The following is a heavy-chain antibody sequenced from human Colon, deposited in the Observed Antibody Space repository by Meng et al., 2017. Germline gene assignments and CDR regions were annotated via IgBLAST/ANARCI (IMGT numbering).Heavy chain of an antibody. CDR2: SNTKPGHP. CDR3: AREGIDSYIDH. CDR1: GYSFTFFA. V-gene: IGHV7-4-1*02. D-gene: IGHD3-10*01. J-gene: IGHJ4*02. Sequence: QVQMVQSASEMKNPGASVRISCKTSGYSFTFFAMNWARQAPGRGLEWMGWSNTKPGHPTYDEDFTGRFVFSLDTSATTAYLEINSLRPDDTAVYYCAREGIDSYIDHWGQGTLVTVSS.